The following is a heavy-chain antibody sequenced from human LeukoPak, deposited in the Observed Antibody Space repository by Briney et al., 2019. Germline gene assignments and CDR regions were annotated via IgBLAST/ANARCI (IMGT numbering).Heavy chain of an antibody. D-gene: IGHD2-2*02. V-gene: IGHV1-2*02. J-gene: IGHJ6*02. Sequence: ASVKVSCKASGYTFTGYYMHWVRQAPGQGLEWMGWINPNSGGTNYAQKLQGRVTMTTDTSTSTAYMELRSLRSDDTAVYYCARGGLYCSSTSCYNPYGMDVWGQGTTVTVSS. CDR1: GYTFTGYY. CDR3: ARGGLYCSSTSCYNPYGMDV. CDR2: INPNSGGT.